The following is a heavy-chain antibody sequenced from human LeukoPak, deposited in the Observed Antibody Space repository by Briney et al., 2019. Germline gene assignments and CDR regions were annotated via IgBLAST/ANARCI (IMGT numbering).Heavy chain of an antibody. D-gene: IGHD3-3*01. Sequence: ASVKVSCKVSGYTLTELSMHWVRQAPGKGLEWMGGFDPEDGETIYAQKFQGGVTMTEDTSTDTAYMELSSLRSEDTAVYYCATAEVLRFLEWSHLGAFDIWGQGTMVTVSS. V-gene: IGHV1-24*01. J-gene: IGHJ3*02. CDR2: FDPEDGET. CDR3: ATAEVLRFLEWSHLGAFDI. CDR1: GYTLTELS.